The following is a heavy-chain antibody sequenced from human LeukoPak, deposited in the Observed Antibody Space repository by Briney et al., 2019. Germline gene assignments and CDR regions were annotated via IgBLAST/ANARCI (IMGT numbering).Heavy chain of an antibody. CDR3: ARAIESTAGGSYEFDY. Sequence: GASVKVSCKASGYTFTSYYMHWVRQAPGQGLEWMGIINPSGGSTSYAQKFQGRVTMTRDTSTSTVYMELSSLRSEDTAVYYCARAIESTAGGSYEFDYWGQGTLVTVSS. CDR2: INPSGGST. CDR1: GYTFTSYY. J-gene: IGHJ4*02. V-gene: IGHV1-46*01. D-gene: IGHD1-26*01.